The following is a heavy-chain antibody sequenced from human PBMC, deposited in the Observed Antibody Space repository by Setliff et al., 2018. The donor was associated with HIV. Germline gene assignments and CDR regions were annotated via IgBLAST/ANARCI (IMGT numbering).Heavy chain of an antibody. J-gene: IGHJ4*02. CDR2: ISSSSSTI. CDR3: ARDMTYHFGAGSYLSTNQHDY. CDR1: GDSINTHY. D-gene: IGHD3-10*01. V-gene: IGHV3-11*04. Sequence: LSLTCTVSGDSINTHYWSWIRQAPGKGLEWVSYISSSSSTIHHSDSVKGRFTISRDNAKNSLYLQMNSLRAEDTAVYYCARDMTYHFGAGSYLSTNQHDYWGQGTLVTVSS.